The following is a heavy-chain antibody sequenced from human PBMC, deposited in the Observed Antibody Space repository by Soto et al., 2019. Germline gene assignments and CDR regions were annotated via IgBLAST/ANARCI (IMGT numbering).Heavy chain of an antibody. Sequence: QVQLVESGGGVVQPGTSLRLSCAASGFTFRKCAMHWVRQAPGKGLEWVAGMSSDGRSQYYGDSVKGRFTISRDNSKNTLYLQMNSVRAEDTALYYCARGNSIDYYYYGFDVWGQGSTVTVSS. CDR3: ARGNSIDYYYYGFDV. J-gene: IGHJ6*02. CDR2: MSSDGRSQ. V-gene: IGHV3-30*04. CDR1: GFTFRKCA. D-gene: IGHD5-12*01.